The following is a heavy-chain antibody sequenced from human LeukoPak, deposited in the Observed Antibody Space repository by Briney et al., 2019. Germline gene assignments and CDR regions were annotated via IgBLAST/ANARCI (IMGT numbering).Heavy chain of an antibody. CDR2: IYYSGST. V-gene: IGHV4-59*12. CDR1: GGSISSYY. D-gene: IGHD2-2*03. J-gene: IGHJ6*03. CDR3: ARDGSLGYMDV. Sequence: PSETLSLTCTVSGGSISSYYWSWIRQPPGKGLEWIGYIYYSGSTNYNPSLKSRVTISVDTSKNQFSLKLSSVTAADTAVYYCARDGSLGYMDVWGKGTTVTVSS.